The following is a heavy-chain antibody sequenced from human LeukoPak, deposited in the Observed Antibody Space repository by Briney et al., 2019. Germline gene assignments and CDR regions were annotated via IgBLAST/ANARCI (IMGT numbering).Heavy chain of an antibody. J-gene: IGHJ4*02. CDR3: ATGYCSGGSCYSDY. Sequence: GRSLRLSCAASGFTFSSYAMHWVRQAPGKGLEWVAVISYDGSNKYYADSVKGRFTISRDNSKNTLYLQMNSLRAEDTAVYYCATGYCSGGSCYSDYWGQGTLVTVSS. CDR1: GFTFSSYA. CDR2: ISYDGSNK. D-gene: IGHD2-15*01. V-gene: IGHV3-30-3*01.